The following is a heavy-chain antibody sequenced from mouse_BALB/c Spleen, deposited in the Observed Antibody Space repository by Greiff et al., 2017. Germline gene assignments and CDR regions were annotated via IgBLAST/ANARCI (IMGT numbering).Heavy chain of an antibody. CDR1: GYTFTDYE. Sequence: QVQLQQSGAELVRPGASVTLSCKASGYTFTDYEMHWVKQTPVHGLEWIGAIDPETGGTAYNQKFKGKATLTADKSSSTAYMELRSLTSEDSAVYYCTREFWYFDVWGAGTTVTVSS. J-gene: IGHJ1*01. CDR2: IDPETGGT. CDR3: TREFWYFDV. V-gene: IGHV1-15*01.